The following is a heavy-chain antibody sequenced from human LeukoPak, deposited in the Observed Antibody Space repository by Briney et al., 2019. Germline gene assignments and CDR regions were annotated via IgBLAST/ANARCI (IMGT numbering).Heavy chain of an antibody. CDR1: GGTFSSYA. D-gene: IGHD6-19*01. V-gene: IGHV1-69*05. J-gene: IGHJ6*03. CDR3: ARANEQWPVSYYMDV. CDR2: IIPIFGTA. Sequence: SVKVSCKASGGTFSSYAISWVRQAPGQGLEWMGGIIPIFGTANYAQKFQGRVTITTDESTSTAYMELSSLRSEDTAVYYCARANEQWPVSYYMDVWGKGTTVTVSS.